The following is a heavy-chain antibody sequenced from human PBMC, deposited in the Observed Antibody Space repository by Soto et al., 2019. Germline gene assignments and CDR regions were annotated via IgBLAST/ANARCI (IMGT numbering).Heavy chain of an antibody. V-gene: IGHV1-69*02. D-gene: IGHD2-15*01. CDR2: IIPILGIA. CDR3: ATGVVVVAATDGY. CDR1: GGTFSSYT. Sequence: QLQLVQSGAEVKKPGSSVKVSCKASGGTFSSYTISWVRQAPGQGLEWMGRIIPILGIANYAQKFQGRVTITADESTSTAYMELSSLRSEDTAVYYCATGVVVVAATDGYWGQGTLVTVSS. J-gene: IGHJ4*02.